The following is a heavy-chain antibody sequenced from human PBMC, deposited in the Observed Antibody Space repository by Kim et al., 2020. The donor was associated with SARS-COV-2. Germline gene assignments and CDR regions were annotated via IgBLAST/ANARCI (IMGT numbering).Heavy chain of an antibody. J-gene: IGHJ4*02. CDR1: GFTFSSYS. D-gene: IGHD1-26*01. CDR2: ISSSSSYI. Sequence: GGSLRLSCAASGFTFSSYSMNWVRQAPGKGLEWVSSISSSSSYIYYADSVKGRFTISRDNAKNSLYLQMNSLRAEDTAVYYCARGSRVGIVGATTKDWGQGTLVTVSS. CDR3: ARGSRVGIVGATTKD. V-gene: IGHV3-21*01.